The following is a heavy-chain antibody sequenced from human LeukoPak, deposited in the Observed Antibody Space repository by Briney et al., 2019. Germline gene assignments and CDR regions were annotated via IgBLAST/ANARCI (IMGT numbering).Heavy chain of an antibody. CDR2: LTWNSGTF. J-gene: IGHJ5*02. V-gene: IGHV3-9*01. Sequence: GGSLRLSCVGSGFSFDDFAMHWVRQVPGKGLGWVSGLTWNSGTFGYADSVKGRFTVSRDNAKNSLFLEMSGLRGEDTAFYYCARATASDSSGVHLNWFDTWGQGTRVTVSS. D-gene: IGHD3-22*01. CDR1: GFSFDDFA. CDR3: ARATASDSSGVHLNWFDT.